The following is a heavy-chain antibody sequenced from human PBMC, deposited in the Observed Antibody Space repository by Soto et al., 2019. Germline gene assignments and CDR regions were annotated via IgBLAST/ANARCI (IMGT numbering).Heavy chain of an antibody. CDR1: GFTFSSYA. V-gene: IGHV3-23*01. CDR3: AKDRDIVVVTGGWFDP. J-gene: IGHJ5*02. CDR2: ISGSGGST. Sequence: GGSLRLSCAASGFTFSSYAMSWVRQAPGKGLEWVSAISGSGGSTYYADSVKGRFTISRDNSKNTPYLQMNSLRAEDTAVYYCAKDRDIVVVTGGWFDPWGQGTLVTVSS. D-gene: IGHD2-21*02.